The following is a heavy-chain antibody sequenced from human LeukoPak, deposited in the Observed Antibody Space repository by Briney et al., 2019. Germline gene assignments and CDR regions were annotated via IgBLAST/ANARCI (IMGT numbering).Heavy chain of an antibody. CDR2: IYYSGST. Sequence: SSETLSLTCTVSGGSISSYYWSWLRQPPGKGLEWIGYIYYSGSTNYNPSLKSRVTISVDTSKNQFSLKLSSVTAADTAVYYCARRGNTKGNWFDPWGQGTLVTVSS. D-gene: IGHD1/OR15-1a*01. J-gene: IGHJ5*02. CDR3: ARRGNTKGNWFDP. V-gene: IGHV4-59*01. CDR1: GGSISSYY.